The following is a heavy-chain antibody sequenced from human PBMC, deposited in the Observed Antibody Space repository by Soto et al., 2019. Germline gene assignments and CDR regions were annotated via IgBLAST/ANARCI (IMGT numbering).Heavy chain of an antibody. Sequence: EVQLVESGGGLVQPGGSLRLSCAASGITFSNHALTWVRQAPGKGLEWVSGISGSGANTHYADSVKGRFTISRDNSKNTLSLQMNSLSPDDTAVYFCAKERGGGTSTITSYFDYWGRGTLVTVSS. J-gene: IGHJ4*02. CDR3: AKERGGGTSTITSYFDY. CDR1: GITFSNHA. CDR2: ISGSGANT. V-gene: IGHV3-23*04. D-gene: IGHD5-12*01.